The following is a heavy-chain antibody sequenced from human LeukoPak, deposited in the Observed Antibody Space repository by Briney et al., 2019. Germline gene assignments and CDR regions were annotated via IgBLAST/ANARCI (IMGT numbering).Heavy chain of an antibody. Sequence: GGSLRLSCAASGFTFSSFAMSWIRQTPGKGLEWVSSISSSGVGTYYADSVRGRFTISRDNSKNTLFLQMNSLRAEDSAVYYCAKDYVVGSIDYWGQGTLVTVSS. J-gene: IGHJ4*02. CDR3: AKDYVVGSIDY. CDR2: ISSSGVGT. CDR1: GFTFSSFA. D-gene: IGHD2-21*01. V-gene: IGHV3-23*01.